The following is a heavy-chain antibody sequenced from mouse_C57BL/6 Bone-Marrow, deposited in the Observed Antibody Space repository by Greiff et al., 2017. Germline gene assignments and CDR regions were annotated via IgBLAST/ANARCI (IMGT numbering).Heavy chain of an antibody. D-gene: IGHD1-1*01. J-gene: IGHJ2*01. CDR2: INPNNGGT. V-gene: IGHV1-26*01. CDR1: GYTFTDYY. Sequence: EVQLQQSGPELVKPGASVKISCKASGYTFTDYYMNWVKQSHGKSLEWIGDINPNNGGTSYNQKFKGKATLTVDKSSSTAYMELRSLTSEDPAVYYCARTLTTVVATDYWGQGTTLTVSS. CDR3: ARTLTTVVATDY.